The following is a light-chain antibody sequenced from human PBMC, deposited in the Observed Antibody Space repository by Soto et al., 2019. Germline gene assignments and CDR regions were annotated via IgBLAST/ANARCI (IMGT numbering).Light chain of an antibody. Sequence: DIQMTQSPSTLSASVGDRVTITCRASQSFDVWLAWYKHKPGRAPQLLIYDVSTLHSGVPSRFRGSGSGTEFTLTISSLQPDDFATYYCQQYKTDWAFGQGTKVEIK. V-gene: IGKV1-5*01. CDR3: QQYKTDWA. CDR2: DVS. CDR1: QSFDVW. J-gene: IGKJ1*01.